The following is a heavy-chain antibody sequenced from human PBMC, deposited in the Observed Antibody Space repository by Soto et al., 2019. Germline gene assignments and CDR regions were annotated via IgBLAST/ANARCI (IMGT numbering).Heavy chain of an antibody. V-gene: IGHV1-8*01. D-gene: IGHD3-3*01. Sequence: ASVKVSCKASGYTFSTYEINWVRRAAGQGLEWMGRMNPDNGNTGYAQKFQDRVTMTRNTSISTAYMELSSLRSDDTAVYYCARGPRESGEWLLFDYWGQGALVTAPQ. J-gene: IGHJ4*02. CDR3: ARGPRESGEWLLFDY. CDR2: MNPDNGNT. CDR1: GYTFSTYE.